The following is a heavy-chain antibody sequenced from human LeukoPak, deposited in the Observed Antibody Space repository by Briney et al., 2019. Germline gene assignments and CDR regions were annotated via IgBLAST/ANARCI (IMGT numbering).Heavy chain of an antibody. D-gene: IGHD3-9*01. V-gene: IGHV4-31*03. J-gene: IGHJ3*02. CDR3: ARSPGGGYYDILTGLNDAFDI. Sequence: PSQTLSLTCTVSGGSISSGGYYWSWIRQHPGKGLEWIGYIYYSGSTYYNPSLKSRVTISVDTSKNQFSLKLSSVTAADTAVYYCARSPGGGYYDILTGLNDAFDIWGQGTMVTVSS. CDR1: GGSISSGGYY. CDR2: IYYSGST.